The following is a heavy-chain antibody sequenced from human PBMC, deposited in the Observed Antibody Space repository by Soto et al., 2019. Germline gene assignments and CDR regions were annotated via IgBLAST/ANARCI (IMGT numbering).Heavy chain of an antibody. J-gene: IGHJ6*02. CDR1: GGTLSGHA. V-gene: IGHV1-69*01. CDR2: IIPNSGIT. Sequence: QVQLVQSGAEVKKPGSSVKVSCKASGGTLSGHAISWVRQAPGQGLEWMGGIIPNSGITKYAQRFQGRVTITADESTTIVYMDLSSLRSEDTAVYYCASRFCLNAVCYPGPPYYYYCGMDGWGQGTAVTVSS. CDR3: ASRFCLNAVCYPGPPYYYYCGMDG. D-gene: IGHD2-8*01.